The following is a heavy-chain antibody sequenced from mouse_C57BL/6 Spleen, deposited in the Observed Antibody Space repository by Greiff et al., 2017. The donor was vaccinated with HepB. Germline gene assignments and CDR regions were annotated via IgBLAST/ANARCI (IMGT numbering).Heavy chain of an antibody. J-gene: IGHJ2*01. V-gene: IGHV1-82*01. CDR2: IYPGDGDT. D-gene: IGHD1-1*02. CDR1: GYAFSSSW. Sequence: VQLQQSGPELVKPGASVKISCKASGYAFSSSWMNWVKQRPGKGLEWIGRIYPGDGDTNYNGKFKGKATLTADKSSSTAYMQLSSLTSEDSAVYFCARSGVANYFDYWGQGTTLTVSS. CDR3: ARSGVANYFDY.